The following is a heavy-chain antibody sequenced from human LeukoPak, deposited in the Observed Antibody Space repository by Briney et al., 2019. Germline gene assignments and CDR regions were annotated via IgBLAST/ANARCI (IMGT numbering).Heavy chain of an antibody. V-gene: IGHV3-30*17. Sequence: LSGGSLILSFGAHGFAFSTYFMHSVRQARGKVLEWLQLISSDGNNDNVAASVKGRFTICRDNSKITLYLQMNSLGSEDTAIYYCAGDPKRRCFVQWGQGTMVTVSS. CDR2: ISSDGNND. CDR3: AGDPKRRCFVQ. CDR1: GFAFSTYF. J-gene: IGHJ4*02.